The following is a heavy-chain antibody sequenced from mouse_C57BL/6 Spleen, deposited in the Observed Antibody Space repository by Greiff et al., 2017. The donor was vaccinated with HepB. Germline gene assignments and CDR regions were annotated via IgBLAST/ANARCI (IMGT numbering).Heavy chain of an antibody. CDR1: GFTFTDYY. V-gene: IGHV7-3*01. J-gene: IGHJ3*01. D-gene: IGHD2-1*01. CDR2: IRNKANGYTT. CDR3: ASLYGNYLAWFAY. Sequence: EVQVVESGGGLVQPGGSLSLSCAASGFTFTDYYMSWVRQPPGKALEWLGFIRNKANGYTTEYSASVKGRFTISRDNSQSILYLQMNALRAEDSATYYCASLYGNYLAWFAYWGQGTLVTVSA.